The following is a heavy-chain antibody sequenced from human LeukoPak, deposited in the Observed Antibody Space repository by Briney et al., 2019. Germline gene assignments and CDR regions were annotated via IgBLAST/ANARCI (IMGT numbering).Heavy chain of an antibody. V-gene: IGHV1-69*06. CDR3: STDMTLGGIIVKFYFEY. J-gene: IGHJ4*02. D-gene: IGHD3-16*01. CDR2: IVPLFWTT. CDR1: GGIFSTSP. Sequence: ASVKVSCKGSGGIFSTSPLNWVRQPPGQGPEGMGRIVPLFWTTGYAQKFQGRVAITAHKSSSTPYIELTSLRSDDPPVSYFSTDMTLGGIIVKFYFEYWGQGSLFTVSS.